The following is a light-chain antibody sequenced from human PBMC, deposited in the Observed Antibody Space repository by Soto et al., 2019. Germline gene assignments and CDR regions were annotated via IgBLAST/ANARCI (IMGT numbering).Light chain of an antibody. Sequence: DIQMTQSPSTLSASVGDRVTITCRASQSISSWLAWYQQKPGKAPKLLIYDAFSLESGVPSRFSGSGSGTEFTLTISSLQPDDFATYYCQQYNSYPTFGQGTKVEIK. CDR3: QQYNSYPT. CDR2: DAF. CDR1: QSISSW. V-gene: IGKV1-5*01. J-gene: IGKJ1*01.